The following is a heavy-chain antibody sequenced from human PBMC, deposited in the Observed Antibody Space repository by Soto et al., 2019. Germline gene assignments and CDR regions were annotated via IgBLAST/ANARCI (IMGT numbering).Heavy chain of an antibody. CDR2: ISYDGSNK. J-gene: IGHJ5*02. Sequence: GGSLRLSCAASGFTFSSYAMHWVRQAPGKGPEWVAVISYDGSNKYYADSVKGRFTISRDNSKNTLYLQMNSLRAEDTAVYYCARDPVLRFLEWLKLGGNWFDPWGQGTLVTVSS. V-gene: IGHV3-30-3*01. CDR3: ARDPVLRFLEWLKLGGNWFDP. CDR1: GFTFSSYA. D-gene: IGHD3-3*01.